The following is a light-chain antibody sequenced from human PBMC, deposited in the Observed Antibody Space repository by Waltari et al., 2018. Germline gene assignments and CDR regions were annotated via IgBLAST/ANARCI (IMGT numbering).Light chain of an antibody. CDR1: HDITNY. CDR3: QQYNSFPIT. Sequence: IHMAQSPSSLSASVGDRVSITCRASHDITNYLAWFHQKPGKAPTCRISAASNLQSGAPPRFSGSGSGTDFTLTISSLQPEDFATYYCQQYNSFPITFGQGTRLEIK. V-gene: IGKV1-16*01. CDR2: AAS. J-gene: IGKJ5*01.